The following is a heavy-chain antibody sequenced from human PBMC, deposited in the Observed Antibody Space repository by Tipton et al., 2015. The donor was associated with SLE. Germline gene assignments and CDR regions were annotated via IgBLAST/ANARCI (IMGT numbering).Heavy chain of an antibody. V-gene: IGHV4-34*01. CDR1: GGSFSGYY. CDR3: ARLLTGTWGWFDP. J-gene: IGHJ5*02. Sequence: TLSLTCAVYGGSFSGYYWSWIRQPPGKGLEWIGEINHSGSTNYNPSLKSRVTISADRSISTAYLQWSSLKASDTAMYYCARLLTGTWGWFDPWGQGTLVTVSS. CDR2: INHSGST. D-gene: IGHD1-20*01.